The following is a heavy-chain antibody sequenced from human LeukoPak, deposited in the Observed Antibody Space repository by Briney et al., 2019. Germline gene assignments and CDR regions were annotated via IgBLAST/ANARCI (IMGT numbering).Heavy chain of an antibody. Sequence: VAPVKVSCKASGYTFTSYGISWMRQAPGQGLEWMGWISPYNGDTNYAQKFQGRATVTTDTSTSTAYMELRSLRSDDTALYYCARSNWETTGGGFDVWGQGTMVTVSS. CDR2: ISPYNGDT. CDR3: ARSNWETTGGGFDV. J-gene: IGHJ3*01. V-gene: IGHV1-18*01. D-gene: IGHD1-14*01. CDR1: GYTFTSYG.